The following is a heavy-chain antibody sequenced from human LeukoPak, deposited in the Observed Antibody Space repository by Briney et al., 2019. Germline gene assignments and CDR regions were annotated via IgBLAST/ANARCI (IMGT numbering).Heavy chain of an antibody. J-gene: IGHJ5*02. Sequence: GGSLRLSCAASRFTFSSYAMSWVRQAPGKGLEWVPTISGSGGSTYYADSVKGRFTISRDNSKNTLYLQMNSLRAEDTAVYYCAKGSDYYGSGSYYNSNCFDPWGQGTLVTVSS. CDR2: ISGSGGST. CDR1: RFTFSSYA. D-gene: IGHD3-10*01. CDR3: AKGSDYYGSGSYYNSNCFDP. V-gene: IGHV3-23*01.